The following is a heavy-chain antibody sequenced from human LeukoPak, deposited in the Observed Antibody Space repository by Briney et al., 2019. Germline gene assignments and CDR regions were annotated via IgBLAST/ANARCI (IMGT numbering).Heavy chain of an antibody. V-gene: IGHV4-39*01. CDR3: ARPRGDLWSGYDY. CDR2: TYYSGST. D-gene: IGHD3-3*01. CDR1: GGSISRGSYY. Sequence: SETLSLTCSVSGGSISRGSYYWTWIRQSPGRGLEWIGNTYYSGSTLYNPSLKSRVTISVDTSKNQFSLRLTSVTAADTAVYYCARPRGDLWSGYDYWGQGVLVTVSP. J-gene: IGHJ4*02.